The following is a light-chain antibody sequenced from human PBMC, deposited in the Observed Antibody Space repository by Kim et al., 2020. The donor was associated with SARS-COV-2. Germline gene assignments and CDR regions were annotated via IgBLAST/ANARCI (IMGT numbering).Light chain of an antibody. CDR3: QQYDGNPWT. CDR2: EAS. V-gene: IGKV1-5*03. CDR1: QTIVNW. Sequence: ASVGDSVTITCRASQTIVNWLAWYQQKPGKAPNLRIYEASILQTGVPSRFSGSGSGTAFTLTISSLQSDDFATYYCQQYDGNPWTFGQGTKVDIK. J-gene: IGKJ1*01.